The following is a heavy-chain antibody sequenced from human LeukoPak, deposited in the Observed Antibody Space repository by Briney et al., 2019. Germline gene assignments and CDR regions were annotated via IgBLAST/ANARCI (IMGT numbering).Heavy chain of an antibody. CDR2: VNPNSGGT. J-gene: IGHJ3*02. CDR1: GYTFTGYY. Sequence: ASVKVSCKASGYTFTGYYMHWVRQAPGQGLEWMGWVNPNSGGTNYAQKFQGRVTMTRDTSISTAYMELSRLRSDDTAVYYCARDYDFWSGYHDAFDIWGQGTMVTVSS. V-gene: IGHV1-2*02. D-gene: IGHD3-3*01. CDR3: ARDYDFWSGYHDAFDI.